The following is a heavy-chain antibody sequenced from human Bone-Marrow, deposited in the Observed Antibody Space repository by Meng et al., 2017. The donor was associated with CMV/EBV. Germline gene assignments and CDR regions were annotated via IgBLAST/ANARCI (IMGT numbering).Heavy chain of an antibody. CDR3: ARDGDPTAYFDY. D-gene: IGHD5-18*01. CDR2: ISWNSGSI. Sequence: SLKISCAASGFTFDDYAMHWVRQAPGKGLEWVSGISWNSGSIGYADSVKGRFTISRDNAKNSLYLQMNSLRAEDTAVYYCARDGDPTAYFDYWGQGTLVTVSS. CDR1: GFTFDDYA. J-gene: IGHJ4*02. V-gene: IGHV3-9*01.